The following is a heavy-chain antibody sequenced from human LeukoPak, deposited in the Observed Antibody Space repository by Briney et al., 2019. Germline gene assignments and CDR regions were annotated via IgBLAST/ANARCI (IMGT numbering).Heavy chain of an antibody. Sequence: PGGSLRLSCAASGFTFSSYAMSWVRQAPGKGLEWVSAISGSGDRIYYADSVKGRFTISRDNSENTLYLQMNSLRADDTAVYYCTKAGGGSGWYGAYWGQGTLVTVSS. J-gene: IGHJ4*02. CDR3: TKAGGGSGWYGAY. CDR2: ISGSGDRI. CDR1: GFTFSSYA. D-gene: IGHD6-19*01. V-gene: IGHV3-23*01.